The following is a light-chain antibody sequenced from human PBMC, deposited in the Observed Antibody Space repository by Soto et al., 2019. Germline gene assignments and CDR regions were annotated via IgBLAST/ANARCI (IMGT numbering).Light chain of an antibody. V-gene: IGKV1-39*01. J-gene: IGKJ1*01. CDR2: AAS. CDR1: RSISNY. CDR3: QQSYSVPR. Sequence: DIKMTQSPSSLSASVGDRVTITCRASRSISNYLNWYQQKSGKAPRLLIYAASSLQPGVPSRFSGTGTGTAFTLTITSLQPEDSATYSWQQSYSVPRFGQGTRVDLK.